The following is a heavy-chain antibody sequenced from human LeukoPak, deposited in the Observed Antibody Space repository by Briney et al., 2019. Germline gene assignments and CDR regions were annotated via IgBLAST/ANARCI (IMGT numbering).Heavy chain of an antibody. CDR1: GFTFISYA. V-gene: IGHV3-23*01. J-gene: IGHJ6*02. CDR2: LSGNAGRP. D-gene: IGHD6-13*01. Sequence: PGGSLRLSCAASGFTFISYAMSWVRQAPGKGLEWVSSLSGNAGRPYYADSVKGRFTISRDNSKNTLYLQMNSLRAEDTAVYYCARDGAAAGTSYYGMDVWGQGTTVTVSS. CDR3: ARDGAAAGTSYYGMDV.